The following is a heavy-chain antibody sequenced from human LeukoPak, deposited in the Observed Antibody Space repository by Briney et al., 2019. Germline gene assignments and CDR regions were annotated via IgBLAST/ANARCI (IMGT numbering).Heavy chain of an antibody. CDR1: GFTFSSYG. J-gene: IGHJ2*01. Sequence: PGGSLRLSCTASGFTFSSYGMHWVRQAPGKGLEWVAFIRYDGSNKYYADSVKGRFTISRDNSKNTLYLQMNSLRAEDTAVYYCAKGGYWYFDLWGRGTLVTVSS. V-gene: IGHV3-30*02. CDR2: IRYDGSNK. CDR3: AKGGYWYFDL.